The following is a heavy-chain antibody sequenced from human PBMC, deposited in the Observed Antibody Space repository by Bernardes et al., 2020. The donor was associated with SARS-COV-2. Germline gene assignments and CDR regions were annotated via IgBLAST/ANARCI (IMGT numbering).Heavy chain of an antibody. CDR3: ASKPDYETGYGMDV. V-gene: IGHV3-9*01. D-gene: IGHD4-17*01. CDR2: ISWNSGSI. J-gene: IGHJ6*02. CDR1: GFTFDDYA. Sequence: GGSLRLSCAASGFTFDDYAMHWVRQAPGKGLEWVSGISWNSGSIGYADSVKGRFTISRDNAKNSLYLQMNSLRAEDTALYYCASKPDYETGYGMDVWGQGTTVTVSS.